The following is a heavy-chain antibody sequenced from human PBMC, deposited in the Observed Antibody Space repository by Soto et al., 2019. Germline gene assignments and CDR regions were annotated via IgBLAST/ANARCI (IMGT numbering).Heavy chain of an antibody. D-gene: IGHD6-13*01. V-gene: IGHV3-33*01. Sequence: GGSLRLSCAASGFTFSSYGMHWVRQAPGKGLEWVAVIWYDGSNKYYADSVKGRFTISRDNSKNTLYLQMNSLRAEDTAVYYCARAHRSENSYGYKGPNARYSSSWYRFDYWGQGTLVTVSS. CDR2: IWYDGSNK. CDR1: GFTFSSYG. CDR3: ARAHRSENSYGYKGPNARYSSSWYRFDY. J-gene: IGHJ4*02.